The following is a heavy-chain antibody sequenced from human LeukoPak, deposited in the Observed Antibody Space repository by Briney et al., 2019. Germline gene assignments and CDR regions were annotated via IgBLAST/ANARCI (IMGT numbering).Heavy chain of an antibody. CDR3: ARDLTIGTTDWFDP. CDR2: ISAYNGNT. D-gene: IGHD1-1*01. CDR1: SDSFTTYG. V-gene: IGHV1-18*01. J-gene: IGHJ5*02. Sequence: ASVKVSCKASSDSFTTYGICWLRQAPGQGLEWMGWISAYNGNTNYAQKFQGRVTMTTDTFTSTGYMELRSLRSDDTAVYYCARDLTIGTTDWFDPWGQGTLVTVSS.